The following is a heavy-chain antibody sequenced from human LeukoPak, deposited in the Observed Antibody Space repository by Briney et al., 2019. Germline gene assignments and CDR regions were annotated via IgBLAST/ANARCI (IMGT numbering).Heavy chain of an antibody. Sequence: SVKVSCKASGGTFSSYAISWVRQAPGQGLEWMGGIIPIFGTANYAQKFQGRVTITADESTGTAYMELSSLRSEDTAVYYCARGEVEPLGGNWLVHWFDPWGQGTLVTVSS. CDR3: ARGEVEPLGGNWLVHWFDP. J-gene: IGHJ5*02. D-gene: IGHD6-19*01. V-gene: IGHV1-69*13. CDR2: IIPIFGTA. CDR1: GGTFSSYA.